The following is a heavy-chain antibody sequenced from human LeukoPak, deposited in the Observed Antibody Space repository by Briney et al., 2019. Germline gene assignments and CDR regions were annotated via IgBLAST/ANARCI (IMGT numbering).Heavy chain of an antibody. CDR3: ARQVRGYSYGSTFDY. D-gene: IGHD5-18*01. CDR2: IYYSGST. Sequence: SETLSLTCTVSGGSISSYYWSWIRQPPGKGLEWIGYIYYSGSTNYNPSLKSRVTISVDTSKNQFSLKLSSVTAADTAVYYCARQVRGYSYGSTFDYWGQGTLVTVSS. V-gene: IGHV4-59*01. J-gene: IGHJ4*02. CDR1: GGSISSYY.